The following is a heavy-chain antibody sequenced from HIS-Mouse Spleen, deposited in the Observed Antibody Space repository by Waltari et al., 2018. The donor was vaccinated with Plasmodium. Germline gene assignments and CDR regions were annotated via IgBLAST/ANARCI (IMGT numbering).Heavy chain of an antibody. Sequence: QVQLVQSGAEVKKPGASVKVSCKASGYTFTGYYMHWVRQAPGQGLEWMGWINPYSGGRNDAQKFQGRVTMTRETSISTAYMELSRLRSDDTAVYYCARVLGYKAAAGTFVEYFQHWGQGTLVTVSS. CDR2: INPYSGGR. V-gene: IGHV1-2*02. J-gene: IGHJ1*01. CDR1: GYTFTGYY. D-gene: IGHD6-13*01. CDR3: ARVLGYKAAAGTFVEYFQH.